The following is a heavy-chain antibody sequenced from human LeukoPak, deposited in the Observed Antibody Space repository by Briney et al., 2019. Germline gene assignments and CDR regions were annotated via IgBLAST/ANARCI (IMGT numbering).Heavy chain of an antibody. V-gene: IGHV3-48*03. Sequence: GGSLRLSCAASGFTFSSYEMNWVRQAPGKGLEWVSYISSSGSTIYYADSVKGRFTISRDNAKNSLYLQMNSLRAEDTAVYYCARNGRGYSYGYYYYGMDVWGKGTTVTVSS. J-gene: IGHJ6*04. D-gene: IGHD5-18*01. CDR3: ARNGRGYSYGYYYYGMDV. CDR1: GFTFSSYE. CDR2: ISSSGSTI.